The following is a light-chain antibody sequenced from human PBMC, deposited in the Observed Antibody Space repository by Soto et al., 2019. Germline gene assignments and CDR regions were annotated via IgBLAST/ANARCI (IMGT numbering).Light chain of an antibody. CDR3: SSYAANYKAYL. Sequence: QSALTQPPSASGSPGQSFTISCTGSRRDVGGYNYDSWYQQHPGKAPKLMISEVTKRPSGVPDRFSGSKSGNTASLTVSGLQAEDEADYYCSSYAANYKAYLFGTGTKVTVL. J-gene: IGLJ1*01. CDR2: EVT. V-gene: IGLV2-8*01. CDR1: RRDVGGYNY.